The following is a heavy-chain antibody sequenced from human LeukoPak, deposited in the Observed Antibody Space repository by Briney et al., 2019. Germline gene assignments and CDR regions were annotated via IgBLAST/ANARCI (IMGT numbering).Heavy chain of an antibody. D-gene: IGHD3-10*01. J-gene: IGHJ4*02. CDR1: GGSISSSSYY. CDR2: IYYSGST. V-gene: IGHV4-39*07. Sequence: SETLSLTCTVSGGSISSSSYYWGWIRQPPGKGLEWIGSIYYSGSTYYNPSLKSRVTISVDTSKNQFSLKLSSVTAADTAVYYCARSITMVRGVSKVYCFDYWGQGTLVTVSS. CDR3: ARSITMVRGVSKVYCFDY.